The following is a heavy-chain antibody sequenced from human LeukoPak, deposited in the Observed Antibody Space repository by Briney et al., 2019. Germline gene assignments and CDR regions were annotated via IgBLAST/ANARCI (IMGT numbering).Heavy chain of an antibody. V-gene: IGHV3-30*18. CDR1: GFTSSSYG. CDR3: AKDQTSTGQLDY. J-gene: IGHJ4*02. Sequence: PGRSLRLSCAASGFTSSSYGMHWVRQAPGKGLEWVAVISYDGSNKYYADSVKGRFTISRDNSKNTLYLQMNSLRAEDTAVYYCAKDQTSTGQLDYWGQGTLVTVSS. D-gene: IGHD1-1*01. CDR2: ISYDGSNK.